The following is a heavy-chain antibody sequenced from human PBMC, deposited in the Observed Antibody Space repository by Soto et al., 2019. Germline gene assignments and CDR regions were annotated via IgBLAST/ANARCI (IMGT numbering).Heavy chain of an antibody. CDR3: AKGGIYDFWSGYYTQYYFDY. V-gene: IGHV3-23*01. J-gene: IGHJ4*02. D-gene: IGHD3-3*01. Sequence: GALRLSCAASGFTFSSYAMSWVRQAPGKGLEWVSAISGSGGSTYYADSVKGRFTISRDNSKNTLYLQMNSLRAEDTAVYYCAKGGIYDFWSGYYTQYYFDYWGQGTLVTVSS. CDR2: ISGSGGST. CDR1: GFTFSSYA.